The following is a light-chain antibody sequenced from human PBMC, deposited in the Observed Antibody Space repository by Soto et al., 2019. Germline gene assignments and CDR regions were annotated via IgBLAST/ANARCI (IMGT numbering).Light chain of an antibody. Sequence: DIVMTQSPLSLPVTPGEPASISCRSSQSLLHSNGYNYLDLYPQKPGQSPQLLIYLGYNRDSGVPDRFSGSGSGTDFTLKISRVEAEDVGVYYCMQAIQTPPTFGQGTRLEIK. CDR2: LGY. V-gene: IGKV2-28*01. CDR1: QSLLHSNGYNY. J-gene: IGKJ5*01. CDR3: MQAIQTPPT.